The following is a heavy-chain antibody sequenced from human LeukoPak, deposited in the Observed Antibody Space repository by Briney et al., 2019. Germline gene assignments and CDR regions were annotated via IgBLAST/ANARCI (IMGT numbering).Heavy chain of an antibody. J-gene: IGHJ3*02. CDR2: IYSGGST. V-gene: IGHV3-66*02. CDR3: ARLNGGTYAFDI. CDR1: GFTVSSNY. Sequence: SGGSLRLSCAASGFTVSSNYMSWVRQAPGKGLEWVSVIYSGGSTYYADSVKGRFTISGDNSKNTLYLQMNSLRAEDTAVYYCARLNGGTYAFDIWGQGTMVTVSS. D-gene: IGHD3-16*01.